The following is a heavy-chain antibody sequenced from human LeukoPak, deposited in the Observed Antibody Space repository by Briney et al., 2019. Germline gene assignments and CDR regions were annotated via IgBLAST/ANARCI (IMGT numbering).Heavy chain of an antibody. CDR3: AKGYRGNYDY. J-gene: IGHJ4*02. D-gene: IGHD1-26*01. V-gene: IGHV3-23*01. CDR1: GFTFSSYA. Sequence: GGSLRLSSAASGFTFSSYAMTWVRQAPGKGLEWVSAISERRGDTYYADSVKGRFTISRDNSKNTLYLQMNSLRAEDTAVYYCAKGYRGNYDYWGQGTLVTVSS. CDR2: ISERRGDT.